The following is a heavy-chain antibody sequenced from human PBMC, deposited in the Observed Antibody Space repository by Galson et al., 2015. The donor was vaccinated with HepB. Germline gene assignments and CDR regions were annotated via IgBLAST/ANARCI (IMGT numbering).Heavy chain of an antibody. V-gene: IGHV3-30*18. D-gene: IGHD6-13*01. CDR3: TNLGIANSFDI. J-gene: IGHJ3*02. CDR2: ITYDGSNK. CDR1: GFTFSSHG. Sequence: SLRLSCAAPGFTFSSHGIHWVRQAPGKGLEWVAVITYDGSNKYYADSVKGRFTISRDNSKNMLYLQMNSLRIEDTAVYYCTNLGIANSFDIWGQGTMVTVSS.